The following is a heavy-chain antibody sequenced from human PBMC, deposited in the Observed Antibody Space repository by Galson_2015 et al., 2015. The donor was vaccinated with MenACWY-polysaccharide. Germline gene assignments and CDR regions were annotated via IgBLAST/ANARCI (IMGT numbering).Heavy chain of an antibody. CDR1: GGSISSYY. J-gene: IGHJ4*02. Sequence: SETLSLTCTVSGGSISSYYWSWIRQPPGKGPEWIGSIFYSGDTYYNPSLKSRVTISVDTSKNQFSLKLSSVTAADTAVYYCARYCSTASCYNYFDYWGQGTLITVSS. V-gene: IGHV4-39*01. CDR2: IFYSGDT. D-gene: IGHD2-2*02. CDR3: ARYCSTASCYNYFDY.